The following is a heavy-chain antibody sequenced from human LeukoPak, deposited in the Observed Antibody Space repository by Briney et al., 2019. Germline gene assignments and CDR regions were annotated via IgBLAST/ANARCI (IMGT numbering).Heavy chain of an antibody. CDR3: ARECRGIAVAVNYYYYGMDV. V-gene: IGHV3-30*04. Sequence: PGGSLRLSCAASGFTFSSYAMHWVRQAPGKGLEWAAVISYDGSNKYYADSVKGRFTISRDNSKNTLYLQMNSLRAEDTAVYYCARECRGIAVAVNYYYYGMDVWGQGTTVTVSS. CDR1: GFTFSSYA. CDR2: ISYDGSNK. D-gene: IGHD6-19*01. J-gene: IGHJ6*02.